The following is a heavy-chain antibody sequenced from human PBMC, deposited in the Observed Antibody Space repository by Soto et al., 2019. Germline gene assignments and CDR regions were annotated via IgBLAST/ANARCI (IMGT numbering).Heavy chain of an antibody. V-gene: IGHV3-30-3*01. CDR3: AREEGIVVVTATLDY. CDR1: GFTFSSYA. J-gene: IGHJ4*02. Sequence: QVQLVESGGGVVQPGRSLRLSCAASGFTFSSYAMHWVRQAPGKGLEWVAVISYDGSNKYYADSVKGRFTISRDNSKNTLYLQMNSLIAEDTAVYYCAREEGIVVVTATLDYWGQGTLVTVSS. CDR2: ISYDGSNK. D-gene: IGHD2-21*02.